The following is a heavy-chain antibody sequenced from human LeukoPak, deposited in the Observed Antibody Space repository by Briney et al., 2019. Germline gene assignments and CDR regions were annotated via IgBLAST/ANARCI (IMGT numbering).Heavy chain of an antibody. J-gene: IGHJ4*02. V-gene: IGHV3-30-3*01. CDR2: ISYDGSNK. Sequence: PGRSLRLSCAASGFTFSSYAMHWVRQAPGKGLEWVAVISYDGSNKYYADSVKGRFTISRDNSKNTLYLQMNSLRAEDTAVYYCAKDQPSYYDFWSGYFSYWGQGTLVTVSS. CDR1: GFTFSSYA. CDR3: AKDQPSYYDFWSGYFSY. D-gene: IGHD3-3*01.